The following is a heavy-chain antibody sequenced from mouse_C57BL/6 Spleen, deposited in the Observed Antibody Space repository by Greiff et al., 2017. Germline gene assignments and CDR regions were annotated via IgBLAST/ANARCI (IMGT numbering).Heavy chain of an antibody. J-gene: IGHJ1*03. CDR3: ARPYDCYYWYFVV. D-gene: IGHD2-3*01. V-gene: IGHV1-26*01. CDR2: LNPHNGGT. CDR1: GYTFTDYY. Sequence: VQLQQSGPELVKPGASVKISCKASGYTFTDYYMTWVKQSHGKSLEWIGDLNPHNGGTSYNQKFKGKATLTVDTSSSTAYMELRSLTSEDSAVCCCARPYDCYYWYFVVWCTGTTVTVSS.